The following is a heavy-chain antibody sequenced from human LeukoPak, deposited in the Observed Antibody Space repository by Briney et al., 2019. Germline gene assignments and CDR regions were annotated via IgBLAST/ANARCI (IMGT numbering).Heavy chain of an antibody. J-gene: IGHJ3*02. CDR2: IYYSGST. CDR1: GGSISSSSYY. Sequence: PSETLSLTCTVSGGSISSSSYYWGWIRQPPGKGLEWTGSIYYSGSTYYNPSLKSRVTISVDTSKNQFSLKLSSVTAADTAVYYCARRAAYYDILTGWSAGSFDIWGQGTMVTVSS. D-gene: IGHD3-9*01. CDR3: ARRAAYYDILTGWSAGSFDI. V-gene: IGHV4-39*01.